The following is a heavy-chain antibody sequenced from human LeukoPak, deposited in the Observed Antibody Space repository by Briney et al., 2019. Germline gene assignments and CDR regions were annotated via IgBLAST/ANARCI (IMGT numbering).Heavy chain of an antibody. J-gene: IGHJ4*02. Sequence: GGSLRLSCAASRFTFSSYGMHWVRQAPGKGLEWVAVISYDGSNKYYADSVKGRFTISRDNSKNTLCLQMNSLRAEDTAVYYCAKASGYSGYVLELDYWGQGTLVTVSS. D-gene: IGHD5-12*01. CDR1: RFTFSSYG. V-gene: IGHV3-30*18. CDR2: ISYDGSNK. CDR3: AKASGYSGYVLELDY.